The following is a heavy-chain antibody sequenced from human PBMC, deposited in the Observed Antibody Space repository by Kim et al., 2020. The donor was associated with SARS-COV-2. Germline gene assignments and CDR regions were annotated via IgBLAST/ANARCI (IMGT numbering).Heavy chain of an antibody. CDR3: ATNLAAAGVV. CDR1: GVTVSSNY. CDR2: IYSGDKT. D-gene: IGHD6-13*01. Sequence: GGSLRLSCAASGVTVSSNYMSWLRQAPGKGLEWLSVIYSGDKTYYVESVKGSLTISRDNSKNTLYLQMSSLRVEDTAVYYCATNLAAAGVVWGQVTLVTV. V-gene: IGHV3-66*01. J-gene: IGHJ4*02.